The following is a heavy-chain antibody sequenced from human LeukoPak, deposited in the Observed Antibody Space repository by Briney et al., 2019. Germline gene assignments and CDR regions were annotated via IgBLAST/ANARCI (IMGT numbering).Heavy chain of an antibody. V-gene: IGHV3-30-3*01. D-gene: IGHD2-15*01. CDR3: ARSATPYSSGWQTSY. J-gene: IGHJ4*02. CDR1: GFTFNSYA. Sequence: PGGSLRLSCAASGFTFNSYAMHWVRQAPGKGPEWVALMSYDGTNEYYADSVKGRFTISRDYSKNTLYLQMNSLRGEDTAVYYCARSATPYSSGWQTSYWGQGTLVTVSS. CDR2: MSYDGTNE.